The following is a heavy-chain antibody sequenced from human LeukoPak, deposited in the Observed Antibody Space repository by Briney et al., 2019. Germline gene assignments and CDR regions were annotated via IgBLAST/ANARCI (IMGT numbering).Heavy chain of an antibody. CDR3: ARHTSDGYGPAPYGFDI. J-gene: IGHJ3*02. CDR2: LYYSGST. V-gene: IGHV4-61*08. Sequence: PSETLSLTCTVSGGSISSGDYYWSWIRQPPGKGLEWIGYLYYSGSTNYNPSLKSRVTISVDTSKNQFSLKLSSVTAADTAVYYCARHTSDGYGPAPYGFDIWGQGTMVTVSS. D-gene: IGHD2-2*03. CDR1: GGSISSGDYY.